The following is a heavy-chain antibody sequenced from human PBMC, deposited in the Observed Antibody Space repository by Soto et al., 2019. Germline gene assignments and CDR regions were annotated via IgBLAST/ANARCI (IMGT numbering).Heavy chain of an antibody. CDR3: ANGDDYVGGSYRWDFDY. CDR2: ISGSGGST. Sequence: EVQLLESGGGLVQPGGSLRLSCAASGFTFSSYAMSWVRQAPGKGLEWVSAISGSGGSTYYADSVKGRFTISRDNSKKTVYVQINSLRAADTAVYYCANGDDYVGGSYRWDFDYWGQGTLVTVSS. V-gene: IGHV3-23*01. J-gene: IGHJ4*02. D-gene: IGHD3-16*02. CDR1: GFTFSSYA.